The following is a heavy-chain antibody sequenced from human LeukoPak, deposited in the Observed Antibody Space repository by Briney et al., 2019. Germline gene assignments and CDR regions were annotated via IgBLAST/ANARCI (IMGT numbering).Heavy chain of an antibody. D-gene: IGHD6-19*01. Sequence: PGRSLRLSCAASGFTFSSYGMHWVRQAPGKGLEWVAVISYDGSNKYYADSAKGRFTISRDNSKNTLYLQMNSLRAEDTAVYYCAKDKSSGIAVAGTEADYWGQGTLVTVSS. J-gene: IGHJ4*02. V-gene: IGHV3-30*18. CDR2: ISYDGSNK. CDR3: AKDKSSGIAVAGTEADY. CDR1: GFTFSSYG.